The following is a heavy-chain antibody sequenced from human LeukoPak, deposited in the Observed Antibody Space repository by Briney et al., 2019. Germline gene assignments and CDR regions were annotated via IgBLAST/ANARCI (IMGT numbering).Heavy chain of an antibody. CDR2: IYYSGST. J-gene: IGHJ3*02. CDR3: ARAFTYCSGGSCYNDAFDI. CDR1: GGSISSYY. V-gene: IGHV4-59*01. Sequence: SETLSLTCTVSGGSISSYYWSWIRQPPGKGLEWIGYIYYSGSTNYNPSLNSRVTISVDTSKNQFSLKLSSVTAADTAVYYCARAFTYCSGGSCYNDAFDIWGQGTMVTVSS. D-gene: IGHD2-15*01.